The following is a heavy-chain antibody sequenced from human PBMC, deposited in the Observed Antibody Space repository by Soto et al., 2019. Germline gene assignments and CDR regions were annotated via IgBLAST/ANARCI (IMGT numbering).Heavy chain of an antibody. J-gene: IGHJ3*01. Sequence: PSETLSLTCAVSGFFISSGNYWGWIRKPPGKGLERIGSIFHGGNTYYNPSLKSRVTISVDMSKNQFSPKLNSVTAADTAVYYCARARWYDAFDVWGQGTVVTVSS. CDR3: ARARWYDAFDV. CDR2: IFHGGNT. V-gene: IGHV4-38-2*01. D-gene: IGHD2-15*01. CDR1: GFFISSGNY.